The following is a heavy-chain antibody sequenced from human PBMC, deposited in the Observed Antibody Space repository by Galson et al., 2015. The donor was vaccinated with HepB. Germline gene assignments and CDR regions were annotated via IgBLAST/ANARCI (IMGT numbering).Heavy chain of an antibody. CDR1: GYTFTSYY. D-gene: IGHD5-18*01. V-gene: IGHV1-46*03. CDR2: INPSGGST. CDR3: ARGDTAMVTHYYGMDV. Sequence: SVKVSCKASGYTFTSYYMHWVRQAPGQGLEWMRIINPSGGSTSYAQKFQGRVTMTRDTSTSTVYMELSSLRSEDTAVYYCARGDTAMVTHYYGMDVWGQGTTVTVSS. J-gene: IGHJ6*02.